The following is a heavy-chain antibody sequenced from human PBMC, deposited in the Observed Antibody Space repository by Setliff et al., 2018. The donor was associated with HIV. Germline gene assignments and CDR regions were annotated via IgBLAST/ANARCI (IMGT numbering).Heavy chain of an antibody. J-gene: IGHJ4*02. CDR3: VTSSSWSSRLNF. D-gene: IGHD6-13*01. CDR1: GGSLSGPY. V-gene: IGHV4-34*01. Sequence: PSETPSPPCAVYGGSLSGPYWTWIRQPPGEGLEWIGEINHSGKTNYNPSLKSRVTISVDTSKNQFSLKVTSVTAADTAVYYCVTSSSWSSRLNFWGQGMLVTVSS. CDR2: INHSGKT.